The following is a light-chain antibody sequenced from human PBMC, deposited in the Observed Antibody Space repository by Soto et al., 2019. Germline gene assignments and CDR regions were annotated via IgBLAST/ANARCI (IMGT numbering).Light chain of an antibody. CDR1: SSNIGAGYD. Sequence: QSVLTQPPSVSGAPGQRVTISCTGSSSNIGAGYDVHWYQQLPGTAPTLLIYSNNNRPSGVPDRFSGSKSGTSASLAITGLQAEDEADYYCQSYDSSLSRYVFGAGTKLTVL. CDR2: SNN. CDR3: QSYDSSLSRYV. V-gene: IGLV1-40*01. J-gene: IGLJ1*01.